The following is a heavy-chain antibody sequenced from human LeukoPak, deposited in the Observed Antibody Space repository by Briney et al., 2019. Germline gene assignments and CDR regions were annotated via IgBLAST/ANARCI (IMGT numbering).Heavy chain of an antibody. CDR1: GGSISSYY. J-gene: IGHJ4*02. V-gene: IGHV4-59*12. CDR3: ARQRWLQLGYFDY. CDR2: IYYSGST. Sequence: SETLSLTCTVSGGSISSYYWSWIRQPPGKGLEWIGYIYYSGSTYNNPSLKSRVTISIDTSKNQFSLKLSSVTAADTAVYYCARQRWLQLGYFDYWGQGTLVTVSS. D-gene: IGHD5-24*01.